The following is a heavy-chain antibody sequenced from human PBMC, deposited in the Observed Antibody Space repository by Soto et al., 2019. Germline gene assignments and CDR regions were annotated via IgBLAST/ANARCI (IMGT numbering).Heavy chain of an antibody. V-gene: IGHV3-23*01. D-gene: IGHD6-19*01. Sequence: EVQLLESGGGLVQPGGSLRLSCAASGFTFSSYAMSWVRQAPGKGLEWVSAISGSGGSTYYADSVKGRFTISRDNSKNTLYLQMNSLRAEDTAVYYCARDHSSGSYLDYWGQGTLVTVSS. CDR1: GFTFSSYA. J-gene: IGHJ4*02. CDR2: ISGSGGST. CDR3: ARDHSSGSYLDY.